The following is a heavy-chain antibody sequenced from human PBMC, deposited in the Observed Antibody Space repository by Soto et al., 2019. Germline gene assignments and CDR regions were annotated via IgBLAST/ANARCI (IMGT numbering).Heavy chain of an antibody. CDR2: IYYSGGT. CDR3: AKGGLVRGSSHGWFDP. D-gene: IGHD3-10*01. CDR1: GDSISSYY. J-gene: IGHJ5*02. V-gene: IGHV4-59*12. Sequence: SETLSLTCTVSGDSISSYYWSWIRQPPGKGLEWIGYIYYSGGTNYNPSLQSRVTISVDTSKNQFSLQLNSVTPEDTAVYYCAKGGLVRGSSHGWFDPWGQGILVTVSS.